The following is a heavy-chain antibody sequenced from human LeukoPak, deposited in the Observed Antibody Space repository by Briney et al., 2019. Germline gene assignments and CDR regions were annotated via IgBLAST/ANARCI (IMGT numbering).Heavy chain of an antibody. D-gene: IGHD1-7*01. Sequence: GGSLRLSRAASGFIFSSYAMSWVRQAPGKGLEWVSLISGSAGSTYYADSVKGRFTISRDNSKNTLYLQMNSLRAEDTAVYYCAKRNYASALDIWGQGTMVTVSS. CDR3: AKRNYASALDI. CDR1: GFIFSSYA. V-gene: IGHV3-23*01. CDR2: ISGSAGST. J-gene: IGHJ3*02.